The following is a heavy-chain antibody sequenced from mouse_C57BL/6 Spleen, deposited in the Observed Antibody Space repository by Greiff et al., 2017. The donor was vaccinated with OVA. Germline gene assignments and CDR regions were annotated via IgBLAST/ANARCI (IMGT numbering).Heavy chain of an antibody. CDR2: IYPRSGNT. Sequence: VQLQQSGAELARPVASVKLSCKASGYTFTSYGISWVKQRTGQGLEWIGEIYPRSGNTYYNEKFKGKATLTADKSSSTAYMELRSLTSEDSAVYFCARGEIITTVVASDYWGQGTTLTVSS. CDR1: GYTFTSYG. CDR3: ARGEIITTVVASDY. D-gene: IGHD1-1*01. V-gene: IGHV1-81*01. J-gene: IGHJ2*01.